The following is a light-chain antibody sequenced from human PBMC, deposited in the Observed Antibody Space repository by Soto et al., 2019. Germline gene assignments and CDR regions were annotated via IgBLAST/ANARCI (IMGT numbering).Light chain of an antibody. CDR1: SSNIGSNY. V-gene: IGLV1-47*01. Sequence: QSVLTQPPSASGTRGQRVTISCSGSSSNIGSNYVYWYQQLPGTAPKLLIYRNNQRPSGVPDRFSGSKSGTSASLAISGLRSEDEADYYCAAWDDSLSGHYVFGTGTKVTVL. CDR2: RNN. J-gene: IGLJ1*01. CDR3: AAWDDSLSGHYV.